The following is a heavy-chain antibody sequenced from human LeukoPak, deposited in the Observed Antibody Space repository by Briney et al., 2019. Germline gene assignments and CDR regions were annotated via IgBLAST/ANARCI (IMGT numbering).Heavy chain of an antibody. Sequence: ASVKVSCKASGYTFTSYAMHWVRQAPGQRLEWMGWINAGNGNTKYSQKFQGRVTITRDTSASTAYMELSSLRSEDTAVYYCARYSSSWYRPGYYYGVDVWGKRTTVTVSS. CDR1: GYTFTSYA. CDR2: INAGNGNT. CDR3: ARYSSSWYRPGYYYGVDV. J-gene: IGHJ6*04. V-gene: IGHV1-3*01. D-gene: IGHD6-13*01.